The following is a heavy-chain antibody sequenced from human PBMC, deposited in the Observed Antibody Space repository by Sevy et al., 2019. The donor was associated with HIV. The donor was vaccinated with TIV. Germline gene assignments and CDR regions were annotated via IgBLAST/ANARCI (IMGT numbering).Heavy chain of an antibody. CDR1: GGSISYYY. CDR2: IYHTGST. J-gene: IGHJ5*02. V-gene: IGHV4-59*01. CDR3: AGAPPVHSASDSLNWFDP. D-gene: IGHD5-12*01. Sequence: SETLSLTCSVSGGSISYYYWSWIRQPPGKGLEWIGYIYHTGSTNYHPSPKSGVTISIDTSKNHFSLKLTTVTAADTAIYYCAGAPPVHSASDSLNWFDPWGQGTLVTVSS.